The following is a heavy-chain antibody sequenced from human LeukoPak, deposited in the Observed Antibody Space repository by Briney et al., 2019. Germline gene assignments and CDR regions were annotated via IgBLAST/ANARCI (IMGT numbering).Heavy chain of an antibody. J-gene: IGHJ4*02. CDR3: ARVNNFNPFDY. Sequence: VASVKVSCKASGYTFTGYYMHWVRQAPGQGLEWMGWIHPNSCGTNYAQKFQGSVTMTRDTSISTAYMELSRLRSDDTAVYYCARVNNFNPFDYWGQGTLVTVSS. CDR1: GYTFTGYY. V-gene: IGHV1-2*02. D-gene: IGHD1-1*01. CDR2: IHPNSCGT.